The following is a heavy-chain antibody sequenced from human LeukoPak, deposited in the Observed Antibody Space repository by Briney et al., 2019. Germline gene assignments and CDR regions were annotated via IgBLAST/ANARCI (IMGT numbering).Heavy chain of an antibody. Sequence: PGGSLRLSCAASGFTFSSYAMSWIRQPPGKGLEWIGSLYYGGSTYYNPSLKSRVTISVDTSKNQFSLKLSSVTAADTAVYYCARSDIWGSYRFLDYWGQGALVTVSS. D-gene: IGHD3-16*02. J-gene: IGHJ4*02. CDR2: LYYGGST. V-gene: IGHV4-38-2*01. CDR1: GFTFSSYA. CDR3: ARSDIWGSYRFLDY.